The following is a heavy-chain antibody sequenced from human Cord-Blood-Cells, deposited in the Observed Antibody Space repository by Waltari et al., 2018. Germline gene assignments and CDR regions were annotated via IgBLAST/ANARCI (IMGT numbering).Heavy chain of an antibody. D-gene: IGHD3-3*01. Sequence: QVQLQQWGAGLLKPSETLSLTCAFYGGSFSGYYWRWIRQPPGKGLGWIGESNHSGSTNYNTSLKSRVTISVDTSKNQFSLKLSSVTAADTALYYCARNYDFRGGYVYYWGQGTLVTVSS. CDR1: GGSFSGYY. CDR2: SNHSGST. J-gene: IGHJ4*02. V-gene: IGHV4-34*01. CDR3: ARNYDFRGGYVYY.